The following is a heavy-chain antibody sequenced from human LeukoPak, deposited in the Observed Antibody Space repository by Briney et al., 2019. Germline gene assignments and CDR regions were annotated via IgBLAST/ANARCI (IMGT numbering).Heavy chain of an antibody. Sequence: GGSLRLSCASSRVSFSDNAMSWVRLAPGKGLEWVSGISGSGGSTYYADSVKGRFAISRDNFKSTLYLRMNSLRAEDTAVYYCAKFLGAAAVFNGYFDYWGQGTLVTVSS. J-gene: IGHJ4*02. V-gene: IGHV3-23*01. CDR3: AKFLGAAAVFNGYFDY. CDR2: ISGSGGST. CDR1: RVSFSDNA. D-gene: IGHD3-16*01.